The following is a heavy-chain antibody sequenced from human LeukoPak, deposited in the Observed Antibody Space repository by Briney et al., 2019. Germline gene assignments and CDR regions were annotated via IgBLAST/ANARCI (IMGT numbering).Heavy chain of an antibody. CDR1: GGSISSYY. V-gene: IGHV4-59*01. J-gene: IGHJ4*02. Sequence: PSETLSLTCTVSGGSISSYYWSWIRQPPGKGLEWIGYMYYSGSTNYNPSLKSRVTISVDTSKTQFSLRLSSVTAADTAVYYCARARLDSSGRFDYWGQGTLVTVSS. CDR2: MYYSGST. CDR3: ARARLDSSGRFDY. D-gene: IGHD3-22*01.